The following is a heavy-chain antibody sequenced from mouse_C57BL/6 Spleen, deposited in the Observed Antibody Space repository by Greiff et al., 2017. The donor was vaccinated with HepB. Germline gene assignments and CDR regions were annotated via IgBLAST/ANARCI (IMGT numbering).Heavy chain of an antibody. Sequence: EVQLQQSGPELVKPGASVKIPCKASGYTFTDYNMDWVKQSHGKSLEWIGDINPNNGGTIYNQKFTGKATLTVDKSSSTAYMELRSLTSEDTAVYYCARESRQLRLRGFAYWGQGTLVTVSA. D-gene: IGHD3-2*02. V-gene: IGHV1-18*01. CDR2: INPNNGGT. CDR3: ARESRQLRLRGFAY. J-gene: IGHJ3*01. CDR1: GYTFTDYN.